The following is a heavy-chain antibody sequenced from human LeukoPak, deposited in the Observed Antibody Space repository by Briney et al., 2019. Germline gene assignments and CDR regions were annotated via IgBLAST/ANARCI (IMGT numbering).Heavy chain of an antibody. D-gene: IGHD3-3*01. J-gene: IGHJ6*02. CDR2: IWYDGSNK. CDR3: ARDQSITIFGVVTPYYYYGMDV. V-gene: IGHV3-33*01. CDR1: GFTFSSYG. Sequence: GGSLRLSCAASGFTFSSYGMHWDRQAPGKGLEWVAVIWYDGSNKYYADSVKGRFTISRDNAKNSLYLQMNSLRAEDTAVYYCARDQSITIFGVVTPYYYYGMDVWGQGTTVTVSS.